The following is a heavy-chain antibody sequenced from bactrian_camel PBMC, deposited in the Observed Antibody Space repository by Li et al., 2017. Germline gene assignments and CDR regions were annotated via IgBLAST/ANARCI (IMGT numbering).Heavy chain of an antibody. CDR2: IMILGATT. CDR1: GNTDTQRY. CDR3: AEGRGSRGEHCYSLNY. J-gene: IGHJ4*01. V-gene: IGHV3S54*01. Sequence: HVQLVESGGGSALAGGSVRLSCAASGNTDTQRYMAWFRQAPGQEREGVAAIMILGATTYYDDSVKGRFTISQDNAKNMVYLQVNSLKAEDTAMYYCAEGRGSRGEHCYSLNYWVQGTQVTVS. D-gene: IGHD6*01.